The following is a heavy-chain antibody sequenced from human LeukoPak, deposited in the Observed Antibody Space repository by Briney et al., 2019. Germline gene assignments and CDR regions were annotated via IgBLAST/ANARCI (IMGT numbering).Heavy chain of an antibody. J-gene: IGHJ4*02. D-gene: IGHD1-26*01. Sequence: GGSLRLSCVASGFTFSNYLMHWVRQAPGKGLVWVSRISGDGSTTTYADSVKGRFTSSRDNAKNTLYLRMNSLGVEDTAVYYCAREVVGLAFDYWGQGTLATVSS. CDR1: GFTFSNYL. V-gene: IGHV3-74*01. CDR3: AREVVGLAFDY. CDR2: ISGDGSTT.